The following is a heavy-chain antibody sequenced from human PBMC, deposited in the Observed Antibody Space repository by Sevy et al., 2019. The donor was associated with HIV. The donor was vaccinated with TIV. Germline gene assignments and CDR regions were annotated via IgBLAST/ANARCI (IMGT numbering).Heavy chain of an antibody. CDR2: MTGSGATT. D-gene: IGHD2-21*02. CDR3: AKDGLYGGDFEYFLH. Sequence: GGSLRLSCAASGFTFSFYGMTWVRQAPGKGLEWVSSMTGSGATTFYGDSVKGRFTISRDNSKNTLYLQMDSLRAEDTAVYYCAKDGLYGGDFEYFLHWGQGTLVTVSS. CDR1: GFTFSFYG. J-gene: IGHJ1*01. V-gene: IGHV3-23*01.